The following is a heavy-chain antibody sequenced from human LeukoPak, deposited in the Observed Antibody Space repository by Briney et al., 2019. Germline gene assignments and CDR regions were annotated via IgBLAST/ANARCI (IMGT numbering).Heavy chain of an antibody. CDR1: GGSISPYY. CDR3: ARLSYGSGSHYNFYFDF. CDR2: IYYSGST. J-gene: IGHJ4*02. V-gene: IGHV4-59*08. Sequence: SETLSLTCTVSGGSISPYYWSWIRQPPGKGLEWMGYIYYSGSTNYNPSLKSRVTISLDTSKNQFSLKLSSVTASDTAVYYCARLSYGSGSHYNFYFDFWGQGTLVTVSA. D-gene: IGHD3-10*01.